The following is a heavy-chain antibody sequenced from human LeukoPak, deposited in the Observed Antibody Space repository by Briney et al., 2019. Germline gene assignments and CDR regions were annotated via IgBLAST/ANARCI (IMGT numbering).Heavy chain of an antibody. D-gene: IGHD3-3*01. CDR2: IYYSGST. CDR3: ARGLRHYDFWSGYTEGYYFDY. V-gene: IGHV4-59*12. J-gene: IGHJ4*02. CDR1: GGSISSYY. Sequence: SETLSLTCTVSGGSISSYYWSWIRQPAGKGLEWIGSIYYSGSTYYNPSLKSRVTISVDTSKNQFSLKLSSVTAADTAVYYCARGLRHYDFWSGYTEGYYFDYWGQGTLVTVSS.